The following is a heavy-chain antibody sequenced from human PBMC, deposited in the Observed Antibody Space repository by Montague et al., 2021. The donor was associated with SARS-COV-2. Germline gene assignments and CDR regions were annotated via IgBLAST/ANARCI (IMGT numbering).Heavy chain of an antibody. CDR2: IYYSGTT. CDR3: ARGMIRGVTTPFDY. CDR1: SGSIISSGYY. J-gene: IGHJ4*02. V-gene: IGHV4-39*02. D-gene: IGHD3-10*01. Sequence: SETLSLTCSVSSGSIISSGYYWGWIRRPPGKELEWIGNIYYSGTTYYNPFLQSRGTISVDTSKNHLSLRLSSVTAADTAVYFCARGMIRGVTTPFDYWGQGSQVTVSS.